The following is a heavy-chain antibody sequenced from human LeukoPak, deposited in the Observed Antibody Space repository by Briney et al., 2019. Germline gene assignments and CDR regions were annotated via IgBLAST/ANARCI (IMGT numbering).Heavy chain of an antibody. CDR3: ARDTSGYYSFDY. Sequence: SETLSLTCTVSGGSISSTSSYWGWIRQPPGKGLEWIGSVYYSGSTYYNPSLKSRVTISVDTSKNQFSLNLSSMTAADTAVYYCARDTSGYYSFDYWGQGTLVSVSS. CDR1: GGSISSTSSY. J-gene: IGHJ4*02. V-gene: IGHV4-39*01. CDR2: VYYSGST. D-gene: IGHD3-22*01.